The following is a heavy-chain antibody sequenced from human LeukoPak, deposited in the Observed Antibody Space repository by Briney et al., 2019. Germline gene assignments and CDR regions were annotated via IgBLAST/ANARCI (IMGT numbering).Heavy chain of an antibody. V-gene: IGHV4-59*01. Sequence: PSETLSLTCTVSGGFISSYYWSWIRQPPGKGLEWIGYIYYSGSTNYNPSLKSRVTISVDTSKNQFSLKLSSVTAADTAVYYCARSGGSSWYPFGYWGQGTLVTVSS. CDR1: GGFISSYY. CDR3: ARSGGSSWYPFGY. J-gene: IGHJ4*02. CDR2: IYYSGST. D-gene: IGHD6-13*01.